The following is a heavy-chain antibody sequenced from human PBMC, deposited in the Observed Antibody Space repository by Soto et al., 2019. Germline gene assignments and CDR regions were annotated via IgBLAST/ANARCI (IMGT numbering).Heavy chain of an antibody. CDR3: ARQDYYYGMDV. CDR1: GCSISSIIYY. CDR2: IYYSGST. Sequence: PSETLSLTCTVSGCSISSIIYYWGWIRHPPGKGLEWIGSIYYSGSTYYNPSLKSRVTISVDTSKNQFSLKLSSVTAADTAVYYCARQDYYYGMDVWGQGTTVTVSS. J-gene: IGHJ6*02. V-gene: IGHV4-39*01.